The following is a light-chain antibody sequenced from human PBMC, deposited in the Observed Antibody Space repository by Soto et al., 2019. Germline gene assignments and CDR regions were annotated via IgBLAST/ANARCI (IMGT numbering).Light chain of an antibody. Sequence: EIVLTQSPATLSLSPGERATLSCRASQSVSNRLAWYQQKPGQAPRLLIFDASNRATGVPARFSGSGSGTDFPLTISSLAPKDFAVYYCQKRGNGPFFTFGPGTKVDVK. CDR3: QKRGNGPFFT. V-gene: IGKV3-11*01. CDR1: QSVSNR. CDR2: DAS. J-gene: IGKJ3*01.